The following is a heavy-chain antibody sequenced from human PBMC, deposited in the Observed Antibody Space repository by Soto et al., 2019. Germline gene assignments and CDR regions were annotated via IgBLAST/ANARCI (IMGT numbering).Heavy chain of an antibody. D-gene: IGHD4-17*01. Sequence: GGSLRLSCAASGFTFSGSAMHWVRQASGKGLEWVGRIRSKANSYATAYAASVKGRFTISRDDSKNTAYLQMNSLKTEDTAVYYCTRHLTAYGDYGAEYFQHWGQGTLVTVSS. V-gene: IGHV3-73*01. CDR1: GFTFSGSA. CDR2: IRSKANSYAT. J-gene: IGHJ1*01. CDR3: TRHLTAYGDYGAEYFQH.